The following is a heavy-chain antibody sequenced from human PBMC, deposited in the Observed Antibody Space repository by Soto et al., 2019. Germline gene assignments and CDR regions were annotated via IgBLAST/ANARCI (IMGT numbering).Heavy chain of an antibody. CDR3: AREPRSGSIHPVDY. CDR1: GFTFSSYW. D-gene: IGHD3-22*01. CDR2: INSDGSST. J-gene: IGHJ4*02. V-gene: IGHV3-74*01. Sequence: PGGSRRLSCAASGFTFSSYWMHWVRQAPGKGLVWVSRINSDGSSTSYADSVKGRFTISRDNAKNTLYLQMNSLRAEDTAVYYCAREPRSGSIHPVDYWGQGTLVTVSS.